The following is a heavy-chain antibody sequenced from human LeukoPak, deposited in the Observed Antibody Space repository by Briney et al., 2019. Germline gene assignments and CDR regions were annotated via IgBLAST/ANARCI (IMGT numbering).Heavy chain of an antibody. CDR2: IYHSGST. CDR1: GYSISSGYY. CDR3: ARGGYCGDDCFFYS. V-gene: IGHV4-38-2*02. Sequence: SETLSLTCTVSGYSISSGYYWGWIRQPPGKGLEWIGSIYHSGSTYYKPSLKSRVTISVDTSKNQFSLKLSSVTAADTAVYYCARGGYCGDDCFFYSWGQGTLVTVSS. J-gene: IGHJ4*02. D-gene: IGHD2-21*02.